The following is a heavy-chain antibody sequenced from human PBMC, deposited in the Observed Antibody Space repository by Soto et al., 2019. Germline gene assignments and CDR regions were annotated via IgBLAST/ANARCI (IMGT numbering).Heavy chain of an antibody. D-gene: IGHD2-8*02. V-gene: IGHV3-23*01. J-gene: IGHJ3*02. Sequence: EVQVLESGGGLVQPGGSLRLSCAASGFTCSSYDMSWVHQAPGKGLEWVSTILVGGSTHYPDSVKGRFTISRDNSKNTVFLQMNSLTAGDTAVYYCAKATATGGGAFDICGQGTVVTVSS. CDR1: GFTCSSYD. CDR2: ILVGGST. CDR3: AKATATGGGAFDI.